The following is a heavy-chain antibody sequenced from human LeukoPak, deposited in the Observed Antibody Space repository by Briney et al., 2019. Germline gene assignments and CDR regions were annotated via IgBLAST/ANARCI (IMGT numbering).Heavy chain of an antibody. CDR2: IYYSGST. CDR1: GGSISSYY. V-gene: IGHV4-59*01. Sequence: PSETLSLTCTVSGGSISSYYCCSFLQPPAERLLGLGCIYYSGSTNYDPSLKSRVTISVDTSKNQFSLKLSSVTAADTAVYYCARDTGATKKKGGFDYWGQGTLVTVSS. J-gene: IGHJ4*02. D-gene: IGHD1-26*01. CDR3: ARDTGATKKKGGFDY.